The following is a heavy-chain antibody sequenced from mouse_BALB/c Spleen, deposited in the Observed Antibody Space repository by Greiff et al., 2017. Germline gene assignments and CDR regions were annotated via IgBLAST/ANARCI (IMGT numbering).Heavy chain of an antibody. CDR3: ARSTMITTTDYYAMDY. Sequence: EVQVVESGGGLVQPGGSRKLSCAASGFTFSSFGMHWVRQAPEKGLEWVAYISSGSSTIYYADTVKGRFTISRDNPKNTLFLQMNSLRSEDTAMYYCARSTMITTTDYYAMDYWGQGTSVTVSS. CDR2: ISSGSSTI. CDR1: GFTFSSFG. D-gene: IGHD2-4*01. V-gene: IGHV5-17*02. J-gene: IGHJ4*01.